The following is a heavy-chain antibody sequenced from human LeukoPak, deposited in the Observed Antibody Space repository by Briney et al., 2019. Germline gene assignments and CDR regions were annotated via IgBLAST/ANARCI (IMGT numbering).Heavy chain of an antibody. J-gene: IGHJ5*02. Sequence: GASVKVSCKASGYTFTSYDINWVRQATGQGLEWMGWMNPNSGNTGYAQKFQGRVTMTRDTSTSTVYMELSSLRSEDTAVYYCARVNRISSYWFDPWGQGTLVTVSS. CDR3: ARVNRISSYWFDP. D-gene: IGHD2-15*01. CDR1: GYTFTSYD. V-gene: IGHV1-8*01. CDR2: MNPNSGNT.